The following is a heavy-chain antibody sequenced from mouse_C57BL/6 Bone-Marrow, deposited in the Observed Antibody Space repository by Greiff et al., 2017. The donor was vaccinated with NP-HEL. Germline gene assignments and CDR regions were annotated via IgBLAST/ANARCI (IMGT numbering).Heavy chain of an antibody. D-gene: IGHD1-1*01. CDR2: IFPGSGST. CDR3: AILHYYGSSYGWYFDV. V-gene: IGHV1-75*01. J-gene: IGHJ1*03. CDR1: GYTFTDYY. Sequence: VQLQQSGPELVKPGASVKISCKASGYTFTDYYINWVKQRPGQGLEWIGWIFPGSGSTYYNEKFKGKATLTVDKSSSTAYMLLSSLTSEDSAVYFCAILHYYGSSYGWYFDVWGTGTTVTVSS.